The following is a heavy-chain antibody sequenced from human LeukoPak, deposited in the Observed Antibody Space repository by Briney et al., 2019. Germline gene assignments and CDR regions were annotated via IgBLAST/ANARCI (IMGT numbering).Heavy chain of an antibody. D-gene: IGHD3-10*01. Sequence: GESLKISCKASGFSFTTYSIGWVRQMPGKGLEWMGIIYIGDSDTRYSPSFQGQVTISADKSITTAYLQWSSLKASDTAMYYCARLGIGRDYYMDVWGKGTTVTVSS. J-gene: IGHJ6*03. CDR1: GFSFTTYS. CDR2: IYIGDSDT. V-gene: IGHV5-51*01. CDR3: ARLGIGRDYYMDV.